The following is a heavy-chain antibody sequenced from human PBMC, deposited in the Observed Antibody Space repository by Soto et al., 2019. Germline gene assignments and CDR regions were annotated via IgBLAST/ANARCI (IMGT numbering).Heavy chain of an antibody. CDR3: ARSSGYEPLNYFDY. J-gene: IGHJ4*02. CDR1: GGSFSGYY. D-gene: IGHD5-12*01. CDR2: IYYSGST. Sequence: TLSLTCAVYGGSFSGYYWSWIRQHPGKGLEWIGYIYYSGSTYYNPSLKSRVTISVDTSKNQFSLKLSSVTAADTAVYYCARSSGYEPLNYFDYWGQGTLVTVSS. V-gene: IGHV4-31*11.